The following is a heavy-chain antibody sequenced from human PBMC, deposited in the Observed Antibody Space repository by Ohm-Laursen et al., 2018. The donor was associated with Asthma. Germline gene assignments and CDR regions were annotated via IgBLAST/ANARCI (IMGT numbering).Heavy chain of an antibody. D-gene: IGHD1-26*01. V-gene: IGHV3-21*04. CDR2: ISTSSNYI. CDR3: ARLRTSSLIFDI. CDR1: GFTFDTYA. J-gene: IGHJ3*02. Sequence: SLRLSCAASGFTFDTYAMNWVRQVPRKGLEWVSSISTSSNYIYYADSVKGRFTVSRDDAKNSVYLQMHSLRADDTAVYYCARLRTSSLIFDIWGQGTMVTVSS.